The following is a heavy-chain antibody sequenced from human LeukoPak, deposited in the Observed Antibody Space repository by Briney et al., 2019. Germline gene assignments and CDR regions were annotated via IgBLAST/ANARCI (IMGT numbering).Heavy chain of an antibody. J-gene: IGHJ4*02. Sequence: ASVKVSCKAPGYTFTSYYMHWVRQAPGQGLEWMGIIDPSGGSTSHAQKFQGRVTMTRDMSTSTVHMELSSLRSEDTAVYYCARSGVSYYFDYWGQGTLVTVSS. CDR3: ARSGVSYYFDY. CDR2: IDPSGGST. CDR1: GYTFTSYY. D-gene: IGHD3-10*01. V-gene: IGHV1-46*01.